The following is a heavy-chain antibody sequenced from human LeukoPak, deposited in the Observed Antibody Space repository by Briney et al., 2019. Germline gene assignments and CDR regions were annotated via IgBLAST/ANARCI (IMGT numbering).Heavy chain of an antibody. V-gene: IGHV4-59*01. CDR2: IHYTGST. Sequence: SETLSLTCAVSGGSISSYYWSWIRQPPGKGLEWIGYIHYTGSTDYNPSLKSRVTISIDTSKNQFSLKLSSVTAADTAVYYCARGTDYGVNSYFDSWGQGTLVTVSS. CDR3: ARGTDYGVNSYFDS. D-gene: IGHD4-23*01. CDR1: GGSISSYY. J-gene: IGHJ4*02.